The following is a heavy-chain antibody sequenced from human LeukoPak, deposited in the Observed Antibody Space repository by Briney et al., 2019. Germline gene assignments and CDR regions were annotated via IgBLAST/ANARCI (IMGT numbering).Heavy chain of an antibody. J-gene: IGHJ4*02. CDR3: ARDATVGSAYFDV. V-gene: IGHV3-30*02. D-gene: IGHD2-15*01. CDR1: RFVFPSSG. Sequence: GGSLRLSCAASRFVFPSSGMHWVRQAPGKGLEWVAYLRYDGTDTYYADSVRGRFTISRDNSKHMLFLEMHSLRPDDTALYFCARDATVGSAYFDVWGQGALVTVSS. CDR2: LRYDGTDT.